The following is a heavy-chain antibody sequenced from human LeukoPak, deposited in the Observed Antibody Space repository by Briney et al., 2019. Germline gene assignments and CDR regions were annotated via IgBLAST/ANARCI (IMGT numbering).Heavy chain of an antibody. Sequence: PSETLSLTCTVSGGSISSYYWSWIRQPPGKGLEWIGYIYYSGSTNYNPSLKSRVTISVDTSKNQFSLKLSSVTAADTAVYYCARIGGSCSGGSCYSEYNWFDPWGQGTLVTVSS. CDR2: IYYSGST. CDR3: ARIGGSCSGGSCYSEYNWFDP. D-gene: IGHD2-15*01. CDR1: GGSISSYY. V-gene: IGHV4-59*01. J-gene: IGHJ5*02.